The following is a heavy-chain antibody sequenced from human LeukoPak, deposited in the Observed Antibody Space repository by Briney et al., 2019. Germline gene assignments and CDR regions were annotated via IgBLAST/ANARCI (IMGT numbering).Heavy chain of an antibody. J-gene: IGHJ4*02. CDR2: INPLSGET. D-gene: IGHD6-13*01. CDR1: GYTFTGFY. CDR3: AIADSSTLFEY. Sequence: ASVKVSCKASGYTFTGFYMHWVRQAPAQGLEWMGWINPLSGETTYAQNFQGRVTLTRDTSISTAYLELSRLRSDDTAVYYCAIADSSTLFEYWGQGTLVTVSS. V-gene: IGHV1-2*02.